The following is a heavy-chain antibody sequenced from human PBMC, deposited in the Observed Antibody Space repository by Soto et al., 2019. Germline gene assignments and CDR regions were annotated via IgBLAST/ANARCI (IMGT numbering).Heavy chain of an antibody. CDR3: AKTMRGFGFDAFHV. V-gene: IGHV5-51*01. Sequence: PGESLKISCKGSGYRFTNYWIGWVRQEPGKGLEWMGIIYPGDSDTRYSPSFQGQVTFSADKSISTAYLQLSSLKASDTAMYYCAKTMRGFGFDAFHVWGRGTMVTVSS. D-gene: IGHD5-12*01. J-gene: IGHJ3*01. CDR2: IYPGDSDT. CDR1: GYRFTNYW.